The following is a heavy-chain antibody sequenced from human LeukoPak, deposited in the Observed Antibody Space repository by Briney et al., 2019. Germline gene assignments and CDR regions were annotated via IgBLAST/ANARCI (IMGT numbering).Heavy chain of an antibody. CDR3: ANIPNSFGPDY. CDR1: GFSFSSYG. D-gene: IGHD3-16*01. CDR2: IPRDGSYE. V-gene: IGHV3-30*02. J-gene: IGHJ4*02. Sequence: HPGGSLRLSCAASGFSFSSYGMHWVRLAPGRGLEWVAFIPRDGSYEKYADSVKGRFAISRDNSKSTLYLHMNSLRAEDTAVYYCANIPNSFGPDYWGQGSLVTVSS.